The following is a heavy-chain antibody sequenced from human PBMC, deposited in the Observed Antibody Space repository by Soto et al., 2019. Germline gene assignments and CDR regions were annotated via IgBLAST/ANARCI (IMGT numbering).Heavy chain of an antibody. CDR3: ARDRYMGVFDY. Sequence: PGGSLRLSCAASGFTFSSYAMHWVRQAPGKGLEWVAVISYDGSNKYYADSVKGRFTISRDNSKNTLYLQMNSLRAEDTAVYYCARDRYMGVFDYWGQGTLVTSPQ. V-gene: IGHV3-30-3*01. CDR1: GFTFSSYA. CDR2: ISYDGSNK. D-gene: IGHD1-20*01. J-gene: IGHJ4*02.